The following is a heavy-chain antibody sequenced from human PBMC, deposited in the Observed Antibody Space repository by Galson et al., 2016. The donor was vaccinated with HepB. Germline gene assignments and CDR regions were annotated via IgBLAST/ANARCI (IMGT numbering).Heavy chain of an antibody. D-gene: IGHD4-23*01. CDR1: GFTFSSYW. Sequence: SLRLSCAASGFTFSSYWMHWVRQAPGKGLVWVSRTNSDGSSTTYADSVKGRFTISRDKAKNTQDLQMNSLRAEDKAVYYCARAPTRYYGGNSGHLFDSWGQGTLVTVSS. V-gene: IGHV3-74*01. J-gene: IGHJ4*02. CDR3: ARAPTRYYGGNSGHLFDS. CDR2: TNSDGSST.